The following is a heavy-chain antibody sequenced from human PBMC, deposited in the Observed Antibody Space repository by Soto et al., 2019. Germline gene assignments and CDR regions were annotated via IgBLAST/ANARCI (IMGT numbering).Heavy chain of an antibody. CDR2: ISGSGGST. CDR1: GFTFSGDA. Sequence: PGGSLRLACAASGFTFSGDAMRWVRQAPGGGLGWVSAISGSGGSTYYAESVKGRFTIQRDNSKNTLYLQMTSLRAEDAAVYYCAKDSKRLSHYALDNWGQGTMDTV. V-gene: IGHV3-23*01. D-gene: IGHD3-16*02. J-gene: IGHJ3*02. CDR3: AKDSKRLSHYALDN.